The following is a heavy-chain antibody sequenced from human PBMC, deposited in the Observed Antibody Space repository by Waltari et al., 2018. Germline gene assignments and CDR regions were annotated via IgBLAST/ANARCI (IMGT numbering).Heavy chain of an antibody. CDR1: GYTFTSYD. J-gene: IGHJ5*02. CDR3: ARGGYGSGSYPLGWFDP. CDR2: MNPNSGKT. D-gene: IGHD3-10*01. V-gene: IGHV1-8*03. Sequence: QVQLVQSGAEVKKPGASVKVSCKASGYTFTSYDINWVRQATGQGLEWMGWMNPNSGKTGNAQKFQGRVTSTRNTSISTAYMELSSLRSEDTAVYYCARGGYGSGSYPLGWFDPWGQGTLVTVSS.